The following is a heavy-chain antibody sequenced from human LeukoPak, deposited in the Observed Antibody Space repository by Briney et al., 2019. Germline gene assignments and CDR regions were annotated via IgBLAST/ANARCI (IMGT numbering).Heavy chain of an antibody. V-gene: IGHV3-23*01. CDR2: ISGSGSTT. Sequence: PGGSLRLSCAASGFTFSSYIVTWVRQAPGKGLEWVSSISGSGSTTYFADSVKGRFTISRDNSKNTLYLQMNSLRAEDTAVYYCAKDWKSRITMIVTYYFDYWGQGTLVTVSS. CDR1: GFTFSSYI. CDR3: AKDWKSRITMIVTYYFDY. D-gene: IGHD3-22*01. J-gene: IGHJ4*02.